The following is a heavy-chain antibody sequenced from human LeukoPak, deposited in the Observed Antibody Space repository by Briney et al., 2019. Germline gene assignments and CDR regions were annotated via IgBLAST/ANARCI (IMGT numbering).Heavy chain of an antibody. Sequence: GGSLRLSCAASGLTFSSYSMTWVRQAPGKGLQWVSSISSGGNYIYYADSLKGRFTISRDNAKNSLYLQMNGLRVEDTAVYYCARGYSSTWATGYWGQGTLVTVSS. D-gene: IGHD6-13*01. CDR2: ISSGGNYI. V-gene: IGHV3-21*01. J-gene: IGHJ4*02. CDR1: GLTFSSYS. CDR3: ARGYSSTWATGY.